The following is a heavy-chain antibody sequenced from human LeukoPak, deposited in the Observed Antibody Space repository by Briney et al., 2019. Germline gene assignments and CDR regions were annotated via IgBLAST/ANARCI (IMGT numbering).Heavy chain of an antibody. D-gene: IGHD6-6*01. J-gene: IGHJ4*02. CDR3: ARDLDPSSSPFPYYFDY. Sequence: GGSLRLSCAASGFTFSSYGMNWVRQAPGKGLEWVSSISSSSSYIYYADSVKGRFTISRDNAKNSLYLQMNSLRAEDTAVYCARDLDPSSSPFPYYFDYWGQGTLVTVSS. CDR1: GFTFSSYG. CDR2: ISSSSSYI. V-gene: IGHV3-21*01.